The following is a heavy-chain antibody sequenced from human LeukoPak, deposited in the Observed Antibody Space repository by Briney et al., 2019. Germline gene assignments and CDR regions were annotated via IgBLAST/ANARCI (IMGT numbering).Heavy chain of an antibody. D-gene: IGHD6-13*01. V-gene: IGHV3-11*05. CDR2: ISSSSSYT. CDR3: AKEEGRAAAQY. Sequence: LSLTCTVSGGSISSYYWSWIRQAPGKGPEWVSYISSSSSYTNYADSVKGRFTISRDNSKNTLYLQMNSLRAEDTAVYYCAKEEGRAAAQYWGQGTLVTVSS. CDR1: GGSISSYY. J-gene: IGHJ4*02.